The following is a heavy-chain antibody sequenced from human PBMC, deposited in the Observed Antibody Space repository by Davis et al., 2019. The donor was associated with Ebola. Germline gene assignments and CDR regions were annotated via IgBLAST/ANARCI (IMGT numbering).Heavy chain of an antibody. D-gene: IGHD3-9*01. J-gene: IGHJ3*01. CDR1: GFTLSDQF. CDR3: AGAFYDVLTHYYYAFDL. V-gene: IGHV3-72*01. CDR2: SRNKARGYTT. Sequence: PGGSLRLSCAASGFTLSDQFMDWVRQAPGKGLEWVGRSRNKARGYTTEYAASVQGRFTISRDESANFIFLQMNSLRTEDTAVYYCAGAFYDVLTHYYYAFDLWGQGTMVTVSS.